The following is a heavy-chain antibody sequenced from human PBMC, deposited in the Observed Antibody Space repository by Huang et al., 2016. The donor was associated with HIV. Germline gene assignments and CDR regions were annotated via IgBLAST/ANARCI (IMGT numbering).Heavy chain of an antibody. CDR2: LMPGFASP. V-gene: IGHV1-69*13. Sequence: QVQLLQSGAEVKKPGPSVKVSCKASGGPFRSYSIAWVRQAPGQGHERRASLMPGFASPNYAQKLQGRVRVTADDSTSTVYMELRDLRPDDTAVYFCARGSLEYSVSSSLDYWGQGTHVTVSS. J-gene: IGHJ4*02. D-gene: IGHD4-4*01. CDR3: ARGSLEYSVSSSLDY. CDR1: GGPFRSYS.